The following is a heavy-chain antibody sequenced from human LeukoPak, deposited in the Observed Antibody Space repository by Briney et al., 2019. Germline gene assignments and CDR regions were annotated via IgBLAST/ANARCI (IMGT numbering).Heavy chain of an antibody. CDR1: GYTFTSYG. J-gene: IGHJ4*02. V-gene: IGHV1-18*01. D-gene: IGHD1-1*01. CDR3: ARERRAGGFDY. Sequence: GASVKVSCKASGYTFTSYGISWVRQAPGQGPEWMGWISTYNGNTNYAQKLQGRVTMTTDTSTSTAYMDLRRLRSDDTAVYYCARERRAGGFDYWGQGTLVTVSS. CDR2: ISTYNGNT.